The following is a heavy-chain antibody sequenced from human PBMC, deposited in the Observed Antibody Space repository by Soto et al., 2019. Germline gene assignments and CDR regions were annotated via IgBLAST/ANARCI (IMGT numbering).Heavy chain of an antibody. J-gene: IGHJ6*02. D-gene: IGHD5-12*01. CDR1: GYTFTSYA. CDR3: ARVATTVLHYGMDV. CDR2: INAGNGNT. Sequence: ASVKVSCKASGYTFTSYAMHWVRQAPGQRLEWMGWINAGNGNTKYSQKFQGRVTITRDTSASTAYMELSSLRSEDTAVYYCARVATTVLHYGMDVWGQGTTVTVSS. V-gene: IGHV1-3*01.